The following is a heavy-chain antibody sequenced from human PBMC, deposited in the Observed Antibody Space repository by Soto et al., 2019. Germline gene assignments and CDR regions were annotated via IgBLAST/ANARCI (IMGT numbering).Heavy chain of an antibody. CDR3: TRDWEITVSTWSFGGF. J-gene: IGHJ4*02. CDR1: GGTFSPYT. V-gene: IGHV1-69*08. D-gene: IGHD3-10*01. Sequence: QVQLVQSGAEVKKPGSSVKVSCKASGGTFSPYTINWVRQAPGQGLEWMGRIIPFHGVTNYAQKFQARVKNSADKLTSTAYKGVRGLGFEDQGMFFCTRDWEITVSTWSFGGFWGRGTLVTVSS. CDR2: IIPFHGVT.